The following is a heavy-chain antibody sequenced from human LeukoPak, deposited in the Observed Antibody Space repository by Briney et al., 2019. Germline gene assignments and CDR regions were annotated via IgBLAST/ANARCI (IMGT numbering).Heavy chain of an antibody. CDR3: ARDRVVAVPALGFDY. J-gene: IGHJ4*02. Sequence: ASVKVSCKASGYTFTTFHVHWVRQAPGQGLEWMGWINPNTGATNYAQKFQDRVTMTMDTSISTAYMELSNLRSDDTAVYYCARDRVVAVPALGFDYWGQGTLVTVSS. CDR2: INPNTGAT. V-gene: IGHV1-2*02. D-gene: IGHD6-19*01. CDR1: GYTFTTFH.